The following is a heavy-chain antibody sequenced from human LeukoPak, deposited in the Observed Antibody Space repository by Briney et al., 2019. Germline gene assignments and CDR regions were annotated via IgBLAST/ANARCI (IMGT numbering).Heavy chain of an antibody. D-gene: IGHD2-15*01. CDR1: EFTFSRYG. CDR3: ARDALGDTFGPDSIGYYMDV. J-gene: IGHJ6*03. CDR2: IRYDGSNK. Sequence: GGSLRLSCAASEFTFSRYGMHWVRQAPGKGLEWVAFIRYDGSNKYYADSVKGRFTISRDNSKNTVFLQMNSLRPEDTAVYFCARDALGDTFGPDSIGYYMDVWGTGARVTVSS. V-gene: IGHV3-30*02.